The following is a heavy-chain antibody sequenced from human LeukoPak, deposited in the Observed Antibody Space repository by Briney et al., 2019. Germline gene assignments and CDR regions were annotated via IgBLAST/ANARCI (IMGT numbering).Heavy chain of an antibody. CDR2: INHSGSP. J-gene: IGHJ5*02. CDR3: ARHVGFITMVRGVINNNWFDP. D-gene: IGHD3-10*01. CDR1: GGSFSGYY. V-gene: IGHV4-34*01. Sequence: SETLSLTCAVYGGSFSGYYWSWIRQPPGKGLEWIGEINHSGSPYYNPSLKSRVTISVDTSKKQFSLKLSSVTAADTAVYYCARHVGFITMVRGVINNNWFDPWGQGTLVTVSS.